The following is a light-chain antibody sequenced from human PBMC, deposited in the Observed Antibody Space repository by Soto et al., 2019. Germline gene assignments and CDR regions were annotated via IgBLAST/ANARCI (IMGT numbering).Light chain of an antibody. J-gene: IGLJ1*01. CDR2: TNN. V-gene: IGLV1-44*01. Sequence: QSVLTQPSSASGTPGQRVTISCSGSSSNIGINTVNWYQQLPGAAPKLLIYTNNQRPSGVPDRFSASKSGTSASLAISGLQSEDEADYYCAAWDDSLNGYVFGTGTKVTVL. CDR3: AAWDDSLNGYV. CDR1: SSNIGINT.